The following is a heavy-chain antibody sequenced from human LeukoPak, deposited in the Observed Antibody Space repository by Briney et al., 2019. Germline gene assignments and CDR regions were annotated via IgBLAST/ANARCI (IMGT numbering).Heavy chain of an antibody. J-gene: IGHJ3*02. D-gene: IGHD3-3*01. V-gene: IGHV1-69*01. CDR3: ARTRVVNDAFDI. CDR1: GGTFSSYA. CDR2: IIPIFGTA. Sequence: ASAKVSCKASGGTFSSYAISWVRQAPGQGLEWMGGIIPIFGTANYAQKFQGRVTITADESTSTAYMELSSLRSEDTAVYYCARTRVVNDAFDIWGQGTMVTVSS.